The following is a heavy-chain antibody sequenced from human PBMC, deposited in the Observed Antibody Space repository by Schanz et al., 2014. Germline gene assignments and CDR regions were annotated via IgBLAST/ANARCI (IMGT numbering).Heavy chain of an antibody. Sequence: EVQLVESGGGLVQPGGSLRLSCAASGFTFSNYSMNWVRQAPGKGLEWVSYISSSGSYTNYADSVKGRFTTSRDNGKKSMYLQMNSLRAEDTAVYYCARLDSSSWYPRYWGQGTLATVSS. CDR1: GFTFSNYS. D-gene: IGHD6-13*01. V-gene: IGHV3-48*04. J-gene: IGHJ4*02. CDR2: ISSSGSYT. CDR3: ARLDSSSWYPRY.